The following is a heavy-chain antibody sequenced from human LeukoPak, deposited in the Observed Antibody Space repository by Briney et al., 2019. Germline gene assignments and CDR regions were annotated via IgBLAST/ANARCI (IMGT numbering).Heavy chain of an antibody. CDR3: ARIDRAVAGTIDY. CDR1: GGSISSYF. Sequence: SETLSLTCTGSGGSISSYFWSWIRQPPGKGLEWIGYIYYSGSTNYNPSLKSRVTMSVDTSKNQFSLKLSSVTAADTAVYYCARIDRAVAGTIDYWGQGTLVTVSS. CDR2: IYYSGST. D-gene: IGHD6-19*01. V-gene: IGHV4-59*08. J-gene: IGHJ4*02.